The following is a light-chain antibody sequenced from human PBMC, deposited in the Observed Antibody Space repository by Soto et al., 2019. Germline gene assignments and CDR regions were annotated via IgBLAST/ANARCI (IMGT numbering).Light chain of an antibody. CDR1: QSKSIS. CDR2: GAS. Sequence: DIQLTQSPSSLSASVGVRLTITCQASQSKSISLNWYQLKPGKAPNLMMYGASYLKSGVPTRFSGSGCGTDFTLTISSLQPQDFATYYCQQTYTTPQITFGQGTKVDIK. CDR3: QQTYTTPQIT. V-gene: IGKV1-39*01. J-gene: IGKJ1*01.